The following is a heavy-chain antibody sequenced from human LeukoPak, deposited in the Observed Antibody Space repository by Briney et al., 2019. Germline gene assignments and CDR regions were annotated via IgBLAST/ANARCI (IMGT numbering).Heavy chain of an antibody. J-gene: IGHJ4*02. CDR3: ARGYSNSWYFFDY. CDR1: GFTVSSYA. CDR2: MPYDGSNK. D-gene: IGHD6-13*01. Sequence: GGSLRLSCAASGFTVSSYAMHWVRQAPGKGLDWVALMPYDGSNKYYADSVKGRLTISRDNSKNTLYLQMNSLRAEDTAVYCCARGYSNSWYFFDYWGQGTLVTVSS. V-gene: IGHV3-30*04.